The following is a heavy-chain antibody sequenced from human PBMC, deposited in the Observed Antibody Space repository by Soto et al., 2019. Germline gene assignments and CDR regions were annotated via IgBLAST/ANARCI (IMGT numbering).Heavy chain of an antibody. Sequence: QVQLVQSGAEVKKPGASVKVSCKASGYTFTSYDINWVRQATGQGLEWMGWMNPNNGNTGYSQKFQGRVNKTRNTSMXTAXMXPRSLRSEDTAVYSCARSKQGYCTNGVCYRLGWFDPWGQGTLVTVSS. D-gene: IGHD2-8*01. CDR3: ARSKQGYCTNGVCYRLGWFDP. CDR2: MNPNNGNT. CDR1: GYTFTSYD. J-gene: IGHJ5*02. V-gene: IGHV1-8*01.